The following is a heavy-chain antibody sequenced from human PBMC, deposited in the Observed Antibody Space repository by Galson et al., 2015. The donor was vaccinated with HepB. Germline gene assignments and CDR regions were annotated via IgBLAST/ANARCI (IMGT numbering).Heavy chain of an antibody. CDR2: IYYSGNT. J-gene: IGHJ4*02. CDR3: AREGKRYDQQVNYFDF. Sequence: ETLSLTCTVSGGSISSSNYYWGWIRQPPGKGLEWIGSIYYSGNTHYNPSLKSRVTISVDTSKNQFYLRLSSVTAADTAVYYCAREGKRYDQQVNYFDFWGQGTLVTVSS. V-gene: IGHV4-39*02. D-gene: IGHD3-9*01. CDR1: GGSISSSNYY.